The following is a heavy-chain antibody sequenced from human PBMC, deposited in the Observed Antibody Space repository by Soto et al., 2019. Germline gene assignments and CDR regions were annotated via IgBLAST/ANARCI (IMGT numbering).Heavy chain of an antibody. V-gene: IGHV4-61*01. D-gene: IGHD3-16*01. J-gene: IGHJ4*02. CDR1: DGSVNSGNYY. Sequence: SETLSLTCSVSDGSVNSGNYYWSWIRQPPGKGLEWIGHIYYIGTTDYNPSLKSRVTISVDTSKNQFSLKVTSVTAADTAVYFCAREEKQLSRYGGDFGYWCQGILVT. CDR3: AREEKQLSRYGGDFGY. CDR2: IYYIGTT.